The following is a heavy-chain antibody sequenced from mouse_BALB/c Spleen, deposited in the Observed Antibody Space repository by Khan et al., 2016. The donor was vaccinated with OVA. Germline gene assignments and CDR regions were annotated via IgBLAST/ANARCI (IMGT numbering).Heavy chain of an antibody. CDR3: ARSTYRYAFAY. Sequence: EVQLQESGPSLVKPSQTLSLTCSVTGDSITSGYWTWIRKCPGNKLEYMGYMIYSGDTYYNPSLKSRISITRHTSKNKYYLQLNSVTAEDTAAYYCARSTYRYAFAYWGQGTLVTVSA. J-gene: IGHJ3*01. V-gene: IGHV3-8*02. CDR2: MIYSGDT. CDR1: GDSITSGY. D-gene: IGHD2-14*01.